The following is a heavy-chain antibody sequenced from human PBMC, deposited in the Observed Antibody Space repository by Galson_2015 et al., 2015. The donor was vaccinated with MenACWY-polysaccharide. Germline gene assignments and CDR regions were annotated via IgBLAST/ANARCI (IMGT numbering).Heavy chain of an antibody. CDR1: GFTFSNVW. CDR3: TTGDGHTTGFDY. CDR2: IKSMTDGGTT. Sequence: SLRLSCAASGFTFSNVWMSWVRQAPGKGLEWVGRIKSMTDGGTTDYVAPVKGRFTFSRDVSKSTLYLQMSSLKTEDTAVYYCTTGDGHTTGFDYWGQGALVIVSS. J-gene: IGHJ4*02. D-gene: IGHD2-8*02. V-gene: IGHV3-15*01.